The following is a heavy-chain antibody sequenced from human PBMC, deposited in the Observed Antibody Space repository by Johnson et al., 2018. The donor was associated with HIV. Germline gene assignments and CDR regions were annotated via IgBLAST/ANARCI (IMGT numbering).Heavy chain of an antibody. CDR3: ARAPGYSRAFDI. D-gene: IGHD5-18*01. Sequence: QVQLVESGGGVVQPGRSLRLSCAASGFTFSDYAMHWVRQAPGKGLEWVASISSDGNNKYFADSVQGRFTISRDNSKNTLYLQMNRLRAEDTAVYYCARAPGYSRAFDIWGQGTMVTVST. CDR2: ISSDGNNK. CDR1: GFTFSDYA. J-gene: IGHJ3*02. V-gene: IGHV3-30*14.